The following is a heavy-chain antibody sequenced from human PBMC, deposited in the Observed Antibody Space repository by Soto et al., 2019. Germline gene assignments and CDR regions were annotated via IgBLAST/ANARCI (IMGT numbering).Heavy chain of an antibody. CDR3: ALRLAAADYYYGMDV. CDR1: GYSFTSYW. V-gene: IGHV5-10-1*01. J-gene: IGHJ6*02. D-gene: IGHD6-13*01. CDR2: IDPSDSYT. Sequence: PGESLKISCNGSGYSFTSYWISWVRQMPGKGLEWMGRIDPSDSYTNYSPSFQGHVTISADKSISTAYLQWSSLKASDTAMYYCALRLAAADYYYGMDVWGQGTTVTVSS.